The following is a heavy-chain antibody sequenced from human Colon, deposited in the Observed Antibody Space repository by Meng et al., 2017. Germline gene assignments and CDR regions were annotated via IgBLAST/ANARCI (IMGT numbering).Heavy chain of an antibody. CDR2: IYYSGNT. D-gene: IGHD2-2*02. CDR1: CGSISSGGYY. CDR3: ARYCASTNCYTGFDF. J-gene: IGHJ4*02. V-gene: IGHV4-31*03. Sequence: QVQLQESGPGLVKPSPPLSLTCTVSCGSISSGGYYWSWIRQHPGKGLEWIGYIYYSGNTYYNPSLKSRVTISVDTSKNQFSLKLSSVTAADTAVYYCARYCASTNCYTGFDFWGQGTLVTVSS.